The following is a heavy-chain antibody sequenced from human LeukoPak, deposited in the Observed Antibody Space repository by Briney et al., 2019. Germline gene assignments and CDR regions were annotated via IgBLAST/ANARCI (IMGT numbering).Heavy chain of an antibody. CDR1: GFSFSDYY. CDR3: ARAGRGFSYGSMDK. J-gene: IGHJ4*02. Sequence: GGSLRLSCAASGFSFSDYYMSWIRQAPGKGLEWVSYISSSGGTIYYADSVKGRFTLSRDNAKNSLYLQMNSLRAEDTAVYYCARAGRGFSYGSMDKWGQGTQVTVSS. D-gene: IGHD5-18*01. CDR2: ISSSGGTI. V-gene: IGHV3-11*01.